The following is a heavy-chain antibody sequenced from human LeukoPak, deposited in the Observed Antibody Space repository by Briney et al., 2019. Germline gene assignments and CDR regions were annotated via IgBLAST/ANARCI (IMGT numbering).Heavy chain of an antibody. Sequence: GASVKVSCKASGGTFSSYAISWVRQAPGQGLEWMGRIIPIFGTANYAQKFQGRVTITADKSTSTAYMELSSLRSEDTAVYYCARGIRNVDTAMVTLDYWGQGTQVTVSS. CDR1: GGTFSSYA. CDR3: ARGIRNVDTAMVTLDY. V-gene: IGHV1-69*06. D-gene: IGHD5-18*01. J-gene: IGHJ4*02. CDR2: IIPIFGTA.